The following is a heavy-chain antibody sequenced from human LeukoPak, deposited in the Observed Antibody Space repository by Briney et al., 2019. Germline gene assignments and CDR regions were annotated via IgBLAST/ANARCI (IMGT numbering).Heavy chain of an antibody. Sequence: SVKVSCKASGGTFSSYAISWVRQAPGQGLEWMGGIIPIFGTANYAQKFQGRVTITTDESTSTAYMELSSLRSEDTAVYYCARGIVVVPAATYFDYWGQGTLVTVSS. V-gene: IGHV1-69*05. CDR1: GGTFSSYA. J-gene: IGHJ4*02. CDR3: ARGIVVVPAATYFDY. CDR2: IIPIFGTA. D-gene: IGHD2-2*01.